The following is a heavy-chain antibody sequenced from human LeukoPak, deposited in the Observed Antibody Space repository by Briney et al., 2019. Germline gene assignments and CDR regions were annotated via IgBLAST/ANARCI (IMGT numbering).Heavy chain of an antibody. CDR2: ISHSGSP. V-gene: IGHV4/OR15-8*01. CDR3: ARDSIAGYSLSC. J-gene: IGHJ4*02. D-gene: IGHD3-9*01. CDR1: GGFIINGKW. Sequence: PSETLSLTCGGSGGFIINGKWWSWVRQPPGKGLEWIGEISHSGSPNYNPSLKGRLTISVDTAKNQFSLKLSSVTAADTAVYYCARDSIAGYSLSCWGQGTLVTVSS.